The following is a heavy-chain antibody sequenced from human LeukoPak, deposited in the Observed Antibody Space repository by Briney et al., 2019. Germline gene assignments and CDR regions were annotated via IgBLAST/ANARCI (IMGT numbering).Heavy chain of an antibody. CDR2: ISGSGGST. CDR3: AKDWRSRNQIDY. CDR1: GFTFSSYG. V-gene: IGHV3-23*01. J-gene: IGHJ4*02. D-gene: IGHD1-14*01. Sequence: GGPLRLSCAASGFTFSSYGMSWVRQAPGKGLEWVSAISGSGGSTYYADSVKGRFTISRDNSRNTLYLQMNSLRAQGTAVYYCAKDWRSRNQIDYWGQGTPVTVSS.